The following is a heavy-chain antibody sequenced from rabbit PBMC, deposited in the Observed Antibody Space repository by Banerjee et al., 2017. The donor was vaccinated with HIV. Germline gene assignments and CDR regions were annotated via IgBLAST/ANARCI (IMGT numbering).Heavy chain of an antibody. V-gene: IGHV1S45*01. Sequence: QQQLEESGGGLVKPEGSLTLSCTASGFSFSNKYVMCWVRQAPGKGLEWIACINTSSGNTVYATWAKGRLTISKASSTTVTLQMTSLTAADTATYFCARDQGYYSYGHADYVNEGYFNLWGPGTLVTVS. J-gene: IGHJ4*01. D-gene: IGHD6-1*01. CDR3: ARDQGYYSYGHADYVNEGYFNL. CDR1: GFSFSNKYV. CDR2: INTSSGNT.